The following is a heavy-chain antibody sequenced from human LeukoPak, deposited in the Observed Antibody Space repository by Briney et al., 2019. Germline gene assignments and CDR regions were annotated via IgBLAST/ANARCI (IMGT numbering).Heavy chain of an antibody. CDR2: ISDSGGST. D-gene: IGHD3-9*01. V-gene: IGHV3-23*01. CDR3: AKGIYDILTGPQRDYYYYGMDV. CDR1: GFTFSSYA. J-gene: IGHJ6*02. Sequence: GGSLRLSCAASGFTFSSYAMSWVRQAPGKGLEWVSAISDSGGSTYYADSVKGRFTISRDNSKNTLYLQMNSLRAEDTAVYYCAKGIYDILTGPQRDYYYYGMDVWGQGTTVTVSS.